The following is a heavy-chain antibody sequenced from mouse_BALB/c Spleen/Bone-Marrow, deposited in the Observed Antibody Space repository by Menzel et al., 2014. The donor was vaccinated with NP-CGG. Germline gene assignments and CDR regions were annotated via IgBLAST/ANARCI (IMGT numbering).Heavy chain of an antibody. Sequence: VQVVESGPGLVAPSQSLSIPCTVSEFSLTSYGVHWVRQPPGKGLEWLGVIWAGGSTNYNSALMSRLSISKDNSKSQVFLKMNSLQTDDTAMYYCARGGSSRAWFAYWGQGTLVTVSA. CDR2: IWAGGST. D-gene: IGHD1-1*01. V-gene: IGHV2-9*02. J-gene: IGHJ3*01. CDR3: ARGGSSRAWFAY. CDR1: EFSLTSYG.